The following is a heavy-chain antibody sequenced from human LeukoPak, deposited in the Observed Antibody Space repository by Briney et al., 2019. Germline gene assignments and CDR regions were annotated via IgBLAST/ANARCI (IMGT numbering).Heavy chain of an antibody. CDR2: MIASGGST. CDR1: GYTFTSYY. D-gene: IGHD5-18*01. V-gene: IGHV1-46*01. J-gene: IGHJ4*02. CDR3: ARGGMGIQPWSFDY. Sequence: ASVKVSCKASGYTFTSYYMQWVRQAPGQGLEWMGIMIASGGSTSYAQKFQGRVTMTRDTSTSTVYMELSSLRSEDTAVYYCARGGMGIQPWSFDYWGQGTLVTVSS.